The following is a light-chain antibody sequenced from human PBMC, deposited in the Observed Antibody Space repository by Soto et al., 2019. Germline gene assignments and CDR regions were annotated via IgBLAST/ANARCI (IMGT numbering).Light chain of an antibody. Sequence: EIVMTQSPGTLSLSPGERATLSCRASQSVGSSQLAWHQQKPGQAPRLLIYGASSRATGIPDRLSGSGSGADFTLTISRLEPEDFAVYYCQQYASLPRTFGQGTKVEIK. CDR1: QSVGSSQ. V-gene: IGKV3-20*01. J-gene: IGKJ1*01. CDR2: GAS. CDR3: QQYASLPRT.